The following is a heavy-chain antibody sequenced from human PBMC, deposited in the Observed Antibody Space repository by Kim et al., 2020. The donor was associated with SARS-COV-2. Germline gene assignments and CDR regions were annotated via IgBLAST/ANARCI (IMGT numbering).Heavy chain of an antibody. Sequence: GGSLRLSCTTSGFTFTGYAMSWVRQAPGKGLEWVSSIDGSDGTTYYVDSVEGRFTISRDNSKNTLYLQMNTLRADDTAIYYCIKGGGVWIWDHRGRGT. CDR3: IKGGGVWIWDH. CDR1: GFTFTGYA. V-gene: IGHV3-23*01. D-gene: IGHD3-16*01. CDR2: IDGSDGTT. J-gene: IGHJ1*01.